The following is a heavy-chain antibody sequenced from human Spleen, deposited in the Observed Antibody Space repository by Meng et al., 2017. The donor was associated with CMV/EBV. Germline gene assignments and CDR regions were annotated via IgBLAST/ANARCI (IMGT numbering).Heavy chain of an antibody. CDR1: GFIFNDYY. J-gene: IGHJ4*02. Sequence: GESLKISCAASGFIFNDYYMSWIRQAPGKGLEWISYISSSGSTVYYADSVKGRFTISRDNAKHSLYLQMNSLRAEDTAVYYCARGPLYGDWDYWGQGTLVTVSS. V-gene: IGHV3-11*04. D-gene: IGHD4-17*01. CDR2: ISSSGSTV. CDR3: ARGPLYGDWDY.